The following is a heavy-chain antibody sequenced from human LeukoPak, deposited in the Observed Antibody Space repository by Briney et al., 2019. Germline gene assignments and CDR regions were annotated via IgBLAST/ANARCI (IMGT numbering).Heavy chain of an antibody. CDR3: ARERGVVGATISYFDY. CDR2: IWCDGSNK. CDR1: GFTFSSYS. V-gene: IGHV3-33*08. D-gene: IGHD1-26*01. Sequence: GGSLRLSCAASGFTFSSYSMNWVRQAPGKGLEWVAVIWCDGSNKYYADSVKGRFTISRDNSKNTLYLQMNSLRAEDTAVYYCARERGVVGATISYFDYWGQGTLVTVSS. J-gene: IGHJ4*02.